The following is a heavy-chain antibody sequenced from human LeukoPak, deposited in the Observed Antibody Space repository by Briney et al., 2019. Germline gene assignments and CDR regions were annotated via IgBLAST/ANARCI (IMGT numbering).Heavy chain of an antibody. D-gene: IGHD4/OR15-4a*01. V-gene: IGHV3-23*01. Sequence: PWGSLRLSCAASGLTFSSYAMSWIRQAPGKGLEWVAAISGSGGSTYYADSVKGRFTIYRDNSKNTLSLQTNSLRAEDTAVYYCAKVLGTDSRWFDPWGQGTLVTVSS. J-gene: IGHJ5*02. CDR2: ISGSGGST. CDR1: GLTFSSYA. CDR3: AKVLGTDSRWFDP.